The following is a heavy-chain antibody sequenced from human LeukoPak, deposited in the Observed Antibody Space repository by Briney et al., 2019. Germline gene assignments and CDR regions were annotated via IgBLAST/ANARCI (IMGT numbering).Heavy chain of an antibody. CDR2: IKQDGSEK. Sequence: GGSLRLSCAASGFTFSSYWMSWVRQAPGKGLEWVANIKQDGSEKYYVDSVKGRFTISRDNAKNSLYLQMNSLRAEDTAVYYCARDFPEGEKRLYYPPSAFDPWGQGTLVTVSS. D-gene: IGHD3-22*01. V-gene: IGHV3-7*01. J-gene: IGHJ5*02. CDR1: GFTFSSYW. CDR3: ARDFPEGEKRLYYPPSAFDP.